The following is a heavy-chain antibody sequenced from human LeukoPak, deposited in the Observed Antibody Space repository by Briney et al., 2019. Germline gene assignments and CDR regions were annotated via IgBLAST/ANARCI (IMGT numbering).Heavy chain of an antibody. CDR2: IYYSGST. D-gene: IGHD3-22*01. V-gene: IGHV4-59*01. J-gene: IGHJ4*02. CDR1: GGSLSSYY. CDR3: GTYYYDSSGHYYFDY. Sequence: SEPLSLTCTVSGGSLSSYYWSWIRQPPGKGLEWIGYIYYSGSTNYNPSLKSRVTISVDTSKNQFSLKLSSVTAADTAVYYCGTYYYDSSGHYYFDYWGQGTLVTVSS.